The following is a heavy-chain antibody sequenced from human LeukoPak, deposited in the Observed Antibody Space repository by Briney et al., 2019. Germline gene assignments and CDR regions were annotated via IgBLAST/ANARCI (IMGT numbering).Heavy chain of an antibody. J-gene: IGHJ5*02. CDR1: GGSISSSSYY. Sequence: SETLSLTCTVSGGSISSSSYYWGWIRQPPGKGLEWIGSIYYSGSTYYSPSLKSRVTISVDTSKNQFSLKLSSVTAADTAVYYCALLYGSGSYYNVFHWFDPWGQGTLVTVSS. CDR3: ALLYGSGSYYNVFHWFDP. CDR2: IYYSGST. V-gene: IGHV4-39*01. D-gene: IGHD3-10*01.